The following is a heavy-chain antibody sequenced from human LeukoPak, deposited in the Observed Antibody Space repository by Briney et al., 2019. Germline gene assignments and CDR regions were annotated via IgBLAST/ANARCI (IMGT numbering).Heavy chain of an antibody. J-gene: IGHJ4*02. CDR2: ISGSGGST. CDR3: AKGAWGATYFDY. D-gene: IGHD1-26*01. CDR1: GFTFSSYA. V-gene: IGHV3-23*01. Sequence: GGSLRLSCAASGFTFSSYAMSWVRQAPGKGLEWVSAISGSGGSTYYADSVKGRFTIFRDNSKNTLYLQMNRLRAEDTAVYYCAKGAWGATYFDYWGQGTLVTVSS.